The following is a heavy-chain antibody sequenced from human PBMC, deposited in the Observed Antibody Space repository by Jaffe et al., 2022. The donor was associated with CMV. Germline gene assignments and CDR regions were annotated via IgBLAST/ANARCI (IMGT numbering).Heavy chain of an antibody. V-gene: IGHV1-18*04. D-gene: IGHD6-13*01. CDR3: RVGAAAGEFDY. Sequence: QVQLVQSGPEVKKPGASVKVSCKTSGYIFTTYGFTWVRQAPGQGLEWMGWISSYNGDTNSAQTFQGRVTLTTDTSTRTGYMELRNLKSDDTATYYCRVGAAAGEFDYWGHGTLVTVSS. CDR2: ISSYNGDT. CDR1: GYIFTTYG. J-gene: IGHJ4*01.